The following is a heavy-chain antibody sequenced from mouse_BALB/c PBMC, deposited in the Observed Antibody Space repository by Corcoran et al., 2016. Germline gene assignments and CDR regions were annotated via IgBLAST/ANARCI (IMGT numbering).Heavy chain of an antibody. CDR3: AWGDYDSAY. J-gene: IGHJ3*01. CDR1: GYSITSGYY. D-gene: IGHD2-4*01. Sequence: DVQLQESGPGLVKPSQSLSLTCSVTGYSITSGYYWNWIRQFPGNKLEWMGYISYDGSNNYNPSLKNRISITRDTSKNQFFLKLNSVTTEDTATYYCAWGDYDSAYWGQGTPVTVSA. CDR2: ISYDGSN. V-gene: IGHV3-6*02.